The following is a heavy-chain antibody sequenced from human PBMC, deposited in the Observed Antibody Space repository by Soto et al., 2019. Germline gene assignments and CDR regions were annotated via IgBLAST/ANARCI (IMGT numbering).Heavy chain of an antibody. CDR2: IYYSGST. V-gene: IGHV4-31*03. J-gene: IGHJ3*02. Sequence: SETLSLTCTVSGGCISSGGYYWSWNRQHPGKGLEWIGYIYYSGSTYYNPSPKSRVTISVDTSKNQFSLKLSSVTAADTAVYYRARADSSSWTYAFDIWGQGTMVTVSS. D-gene: IGHD6-13*01. CDR3: ARADSSSWTYAFDI. CDR1: GGCISSGGYY.